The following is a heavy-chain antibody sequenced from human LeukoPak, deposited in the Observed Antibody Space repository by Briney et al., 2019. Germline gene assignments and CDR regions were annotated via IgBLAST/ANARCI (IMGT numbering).Heavy chain of an antibody. J-gene: IGHJ4*02. CDR2: ISGSGITT. CDR1: GFTFSTYA. CDR3: AKDRRSSGHPFDY. V-gene: IGHV3-23*01. Sequence: PGGSLRLSCAASGFTFSTYAMSWVRQAPGKGLEWVSAISGSGITTYYADSVKGRFTISRDNSKNTLYLQMNGLRAEDTAVYYCAKDRRSSGHPFDYWGQGTLVTVSS. D-gene: IGHD3-22*01.